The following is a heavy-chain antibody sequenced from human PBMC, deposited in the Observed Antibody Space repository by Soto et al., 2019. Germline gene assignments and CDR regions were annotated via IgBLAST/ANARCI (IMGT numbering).Heavy chain of an antibody. J-gene: IGHJ6*02. CDR2: INYSGRT. D-gene: IGHD3-10*01. Sequence: SETLSLTCTVSGGSISSADYYWRWIRQPPGKGLEWIGYINYSGRTYYNPSLKSRLIISVDTSKNQFSLKLSSVTAADTAVYYCARDRNYYGSGTNYRDYYYGLDVWGQGTTV. CDR3: ARDRNYYGSGTNYRDYYYGLDV. V-gene: IGHV4-30-4*01. CDR1: GGSISSADYY.